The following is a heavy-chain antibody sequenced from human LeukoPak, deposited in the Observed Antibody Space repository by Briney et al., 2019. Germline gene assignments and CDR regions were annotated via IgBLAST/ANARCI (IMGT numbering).Heavy chain of an antibody. J-gene: IGHJ4*02. CDR3: ARGSIAARLGNF. Sequence: SETLSLTCAVYGGSFSGYYWSWIRQPPGKGLEWIGEINHSGGTNYTPSLKSRVTTSLDTSKNQFSLKLTSVTAADTAVYYCARGSIAARLGNFWGQGTLVTVSS. V-gene: IGHV4-34*01. D-gene: IGHD6-6*01. CDR2: INHSGGT. CDR1: GGSFSGYY.